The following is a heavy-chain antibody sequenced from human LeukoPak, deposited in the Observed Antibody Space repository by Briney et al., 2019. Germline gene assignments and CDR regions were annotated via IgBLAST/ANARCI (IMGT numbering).Heavy chain of an antibody. CDR2: SYYSGST. V-gene: IGHV4-59*12. CDR1: GGSIRSYY. J-gene: IGHJ4*02. CDR3: ARSSSGLAYGDCYFDS. Sequence: SETLSLTCTVSGGSIRSYYWSWIRQPPGKGPEWIGYSYYSGSTKYNPSLNSRVTMSVDTSKNQFSLKMSSVTDADTAVYYCARSSSGLAYGDCYFDSWGQGYLVTVFS. D-gene: IGHD4-17*01.